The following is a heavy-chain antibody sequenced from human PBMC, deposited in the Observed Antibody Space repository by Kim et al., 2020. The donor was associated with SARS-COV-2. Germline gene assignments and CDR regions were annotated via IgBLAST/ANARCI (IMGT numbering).Heavy chain of an antibody. Sequence: GGSLRLSCAASGFTFSSYAMHWVRQAPGKGLEWVAVISYDGSNKYYADSVKGRFTISRDNSKNTLYLQMNSLRAEDTAVYYCATGANYYGSGGGYWGQGTLVTVSS. CDR1: GFTFSSYA. D-gene: IGHD3-10*01. J-gene: IGHJ4*02. CDR3: ATGANYYGSGGGY. CDR2: ISYDGSNK. V-gene: IGHV3-30*04.